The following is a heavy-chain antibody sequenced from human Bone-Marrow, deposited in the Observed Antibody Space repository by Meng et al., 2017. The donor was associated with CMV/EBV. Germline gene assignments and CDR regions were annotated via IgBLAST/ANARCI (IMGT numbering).Heavy chain of an antibody. J-gene: IGHJ5*02. D-gene: IGHD6-19*01. Sequence: GESLKISCAASGFTFNTYSMNWVRQAPGKGLEWVSYIGVRGSSKQYSDSVKGRFTISRDNAKNSLYLQMNSLRAEDTAVYYCASNSGRLSRFDPWGQGTLVTVSS. CDR2: IGVRGSSK. V-gene: IGHV3-48*04. CDR1: GFTFNTYS. CDR3: ASNSGRLSRFDP.